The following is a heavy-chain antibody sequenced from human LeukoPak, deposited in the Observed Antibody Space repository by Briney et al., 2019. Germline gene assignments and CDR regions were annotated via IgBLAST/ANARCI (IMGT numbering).Heavy chain of an antibody. Sequence: PGGSLRLSCAASGFTFSTSWMHWVRQAPGKGLVWVSRINSDGSSRSYADSVKGRFTIYRDNAKNTLYLQMNSLTAEDTAVYYCTRNLAPFDYWGQGTLVTVSS. CDR3: TRNLAPFDY. V-gene: IGHV3-74*01. CDR2: INSDGSSR. CDR1: GFTFSTSW. J-gene: IGHJ4*02. D-gene: IGHD1-7*01.